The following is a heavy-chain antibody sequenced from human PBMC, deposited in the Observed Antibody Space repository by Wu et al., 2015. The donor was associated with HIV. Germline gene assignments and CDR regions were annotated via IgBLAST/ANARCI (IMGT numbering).Heavy chain of an antibody. D-gene: IGHD1-1*01. CDR2: IIPFFGIT. J-gene: IGHJ3*02. V-gene: IGHV1-69*05. Sequence: QVQLVQSGAELKTPGSSVKVSCKGSGGTSSSNAISWVRQAPGQGLEWIGGIIPFFGITNYAQKFQGRVTITMDDSTSTAYMQLNSLTSDDTAVFYCATTFRDQLLSHGRTTGGLLAFDIWGQGTVVTVSS. CDR3: ATTFRDQLLSHGRTTGGLLAFDI. CDR1: GGTSSSNA.